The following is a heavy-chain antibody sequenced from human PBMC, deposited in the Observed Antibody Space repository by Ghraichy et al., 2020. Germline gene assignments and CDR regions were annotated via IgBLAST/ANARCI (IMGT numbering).Heavy chain of an antibody. CDR3: AREITIFGVVPWYFDL. Sequence: SETLSLTCAVYGGSFSGYYWSWIRQPPGKGLEWIGEINHSGSTNYNPSLKSRVTISVDTSKNQFSLKLSSVTAADTAMYYCAREITIFGVVPWYFDLWGRGTLVTVSS. V-gene: IGHV4-34*01. D-gene: IGHD3-3*01. J-gene: IGHJ2*01. CDR2: INHSGST. CDR1: GGSFSGYY.